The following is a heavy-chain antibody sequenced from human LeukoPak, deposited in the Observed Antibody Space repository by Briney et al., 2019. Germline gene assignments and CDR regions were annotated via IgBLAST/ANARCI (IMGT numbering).Heavy chain of an antibody. Sequence: ASVKVSCKASGYTFTTYEIIWVRQAPGQGLEWMGWINTRNGNANYAHQLQGRVTITTDTSTSPSYMELASLRFDDTAIYYCARNHLGLGLWGQGTLVTVSS. CDR1: GYTFTTYE. J-gene: IGHJ4*02. CDR3: ARNHLGLGL. V-gene: IGHV1-18*01. D-gene: IGHD3-16*01. CDR2: INTRNGNA.